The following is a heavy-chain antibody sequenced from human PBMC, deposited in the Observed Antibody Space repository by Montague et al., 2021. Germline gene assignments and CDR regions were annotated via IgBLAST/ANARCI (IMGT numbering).Heavy chain of an antibody. CDR1: RSLINSDYY. J-gene: IGHJ6*03. CDR3: ARERDRYYYMDI. Sequence: SETLSLTCTVSRSLINSDYYWGWIRQPPGKGLEWMGSVSHGGRTXYNPSLKSRVTISVDTSNNHFSLKLSSVAAADTAMYYCARERDRYYYMDIWGKGTTITVSS. V-gene: IGHV4-38-2*02. CDR2: VSHGGRT.